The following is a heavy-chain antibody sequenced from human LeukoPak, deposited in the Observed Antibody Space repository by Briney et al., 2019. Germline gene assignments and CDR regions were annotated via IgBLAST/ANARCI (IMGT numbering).Heavy chain of an antibody. CDR3: AKSSCSGGSCYSDY. CDR2: ISGSGGST. D-gene: IGHD2-15*01. Sequence: GGSLRLSCAASGFTFTSYAMSWVRQAPGKRLEWVSGISGSGGSTYYADSVKGRFTISRDNSKNTLYLQLNSLRAEDTAVYYCAKSSCSGGSCYSDYWGQGTLVTVSS. V-gene: IGHV3-23*01. CDR1: GFTFTSYA. J-gene: IGHJ4*02.